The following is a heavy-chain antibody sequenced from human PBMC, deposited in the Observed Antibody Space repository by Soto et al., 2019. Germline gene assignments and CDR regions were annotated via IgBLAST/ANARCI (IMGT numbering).Heavy chain of an antibody. J-gene: IGHJ6*02. V-gene: IGHV3-23*01. CDR1: GFTFSSYA. CDR3: AKDLLGPQYYDFWSGPYGMDV. D-gene: IGHD3-3*01. Sequence: GGSLRLSCAASGFTFSSYAMSWVRQAPGKGLEWVSAISGSGGSTYYADSVKGRFTISRDNSKNTLYLQMNSLRAEDTAVYYCAKDLLGPQYYDFWSGPYGMDVWGQGTTVTVSS. CDR2: ISGSGGST.